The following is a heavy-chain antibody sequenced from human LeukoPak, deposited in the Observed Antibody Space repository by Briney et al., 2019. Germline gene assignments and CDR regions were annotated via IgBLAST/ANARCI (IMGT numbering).Heavy chain of an antibody. Sequence: QPGGSLRLSCTTSGFTFSAYAIHWVRQTPGKGLEWVAVISYDGSDQYYTDFVKGRFILSRDNSNHTVYLQMNSLRPEDTAVYYCARSQYGGYYDMFDYWGQGTLVTVSS. D-gene: IGHD4-17*01. CDR2: ISYDGSDQ. CDR1: GFTFSAYA. V-gene: IGHV3-30*04. J-gene: IGHJ4*02. CDR3: ARSQYGGYYDMFDY.